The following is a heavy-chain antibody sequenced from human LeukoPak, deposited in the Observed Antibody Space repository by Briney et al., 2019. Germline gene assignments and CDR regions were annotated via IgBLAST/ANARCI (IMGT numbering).Heavy chain of an antibody. V-gene: IGHV1-69*13. D-gene: IGHD3-22*01. J-gene: IGHJ4*02. CDR3: ARDRQYYYDSSAYYYTFDH. Sequence: GASVKVSCKASGGTFSSYAISWVRQAPGQGLVWMGGIIPIFGTANYAQKFQGRVTITADESTSTAYMELSSLRSEDTAVYYCARDRQYYYDSSAYYYTFDHWGQGTLVTVSS. CDR1: GGTFSSYA. CDR2: IIPIFGTA.